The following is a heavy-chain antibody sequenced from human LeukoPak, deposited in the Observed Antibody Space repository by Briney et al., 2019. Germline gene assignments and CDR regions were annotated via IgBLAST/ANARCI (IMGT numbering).Heavy chain of an antibody. J-gene: IGHJ5*02. CDR1: GYTLTELS. CDR3: ATAYYDFWSGYYRKGWFDP. V-gene: IGHV1-24*01. D-gene: IGHD3-3*01. CDR2: FDPEDGET. Sequence: ASVKVSCKVSGYTLTELSMHWVRQAPGKGLEWMGGFDPEDGETIYAQKFQGRVTMTEDTSTDTAYMELSSQRSEDTAVYYCATAYYDFWSGYYRKGWFDPWGQGTLVTVSS.